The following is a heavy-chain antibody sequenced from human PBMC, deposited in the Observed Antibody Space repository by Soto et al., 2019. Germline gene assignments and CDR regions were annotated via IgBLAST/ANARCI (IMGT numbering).Heavy chain of an antibody. CDR3: ARYRLLWFGEYFDY. J-gene: IGHJ4*02. D-gene: IGHD3-10*01. CDR2: IYSGGST. V-gene: IGHV3-53*01. Sequence: EVQLVESGGGLIQPGGSLRLSCAASGFTVSSNYMSWVRQAPGKGLEWVSVIYSGGSTYYADSVKGRFTISRDNSKNTLYLQMNSLRAEDTAVYYCARYRLLWFGEYFDYWGQGTLVTVSS. CDR1: GFTVSSNY.